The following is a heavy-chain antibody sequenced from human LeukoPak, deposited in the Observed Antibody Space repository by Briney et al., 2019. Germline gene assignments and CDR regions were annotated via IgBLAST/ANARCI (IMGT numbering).Heavy chain of an antibody. J-gene: IGHJ4*02. D-gene: IGHD4-23*01. CDR3: ARTAYGGNYFDY. Sequence: GGSLRLSCAASGFTVSSNYMSWVRQAPGKGLEWVSVIYSVGSTYYADSVKGRFTISRDNSGNTLYLQMNSLRAEDTAVYYCARTAYGGNYFDYWGQGTLVTVSS. CDR1: GFTVSSNY. V-gene: IGHV3-66*01. CDR2: IYSVGST.